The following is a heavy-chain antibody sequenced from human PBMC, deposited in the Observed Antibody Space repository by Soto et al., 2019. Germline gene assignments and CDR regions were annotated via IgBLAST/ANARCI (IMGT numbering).Heavy chain of an antibody. V-gene: IGHV6-1*01. CDR2: TYYRSKWSR. CDR1: GDSVSSTSAA. Sequence: SQTLSLTCAISGDSVSSTSAAWNWIRQSPSRGLEWLGRTYYRSKWSRNYTASVEGRITISPDTSKNQDSLQLTSVTPEDTAAYYCASDAGYSSSSGAWGDAFDIWGQGTMVTVSS. J-gene: IGHJ3*02. CDR3: ASDAGYSSSSGAWGDAFDI. D-gene: IGHD6-6*01.